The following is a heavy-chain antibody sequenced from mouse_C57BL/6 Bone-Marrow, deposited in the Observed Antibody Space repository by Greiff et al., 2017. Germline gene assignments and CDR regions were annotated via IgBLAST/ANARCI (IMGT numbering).Heavy chain of an antibody. Sequence: QVQLQQPGTELVKPGASVKLSCKASGYTFTSYWMHWVKQRPGQGLEWIGNINPSNGGTNYNEKFKSKATLTVDKSSSTAYMLLSSLTSEDSAVYFCARSDSSGYGCAYWGQGTLVTVSA. D-gene: IGHD3-2*02. V-gene: IGHV1-53*01. CDR3: ARSDSSGYGCAY. CDR1: GYTFTSYW. J-gene: IGHJ3*01. CDR2: INPSNGGT.